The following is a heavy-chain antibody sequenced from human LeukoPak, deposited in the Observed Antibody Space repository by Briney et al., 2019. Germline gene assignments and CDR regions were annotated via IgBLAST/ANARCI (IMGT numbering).Heavy chain of an antibody. J-gene: IGHJ4*02. V-gene: IGHV4-31*03. CDR2: IYYSGST. CDR1: GGSISSGGYY. Sequence: ASQTLSLTCTVSGGSISSGGYYWSWIRQHPGKGLERIGYIYYSGSTYYNPSLKSRVTISVDTSKNQFSLKLNSVTAADTAVYYCARYSTTDLYYFDYWGQGTLVTVSS. D-gene: IGHD4-17*01. CDR3: ARYSTTDLYYFDY.